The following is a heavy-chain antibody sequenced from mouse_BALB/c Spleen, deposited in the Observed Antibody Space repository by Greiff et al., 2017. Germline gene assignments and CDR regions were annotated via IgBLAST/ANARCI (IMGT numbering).Heavy chain of an antibody. CDR1: GFTFSSYA. Sequence: EVKLMESGGGLVKPGGSLKLSCAASGFTFSSYAMSWVRQTPEKRLEWVASISSGGSTYYPDSVKGRFTISRDNARNILYLQMSSLRSEDTAMYYCARANYGYDPPGFAYWGQGTLVTVSA. CDR3: ARANYGYDPPGFAY. D-gene: IGHD2-2*01. V-gene: IGHV5-6-5*01. J-gene: IGHJ3*01. CDR2: ISSGGST.